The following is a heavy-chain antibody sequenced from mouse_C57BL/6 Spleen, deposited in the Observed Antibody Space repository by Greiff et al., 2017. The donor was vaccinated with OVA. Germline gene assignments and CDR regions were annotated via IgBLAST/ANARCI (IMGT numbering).Heavy chain of an antibody. Sequence: QVQLQQSGPELVKPGASVKISCKASGYTFTDYYINWVKQRPGQGLEWIGWIFPGSGSTYYNEKFKGKATLTVDKSSSTAYMLLSSLTSEDSAVYFCARSGYGNYGAWFAYWGQGTLVTVSA. D-gene: IGHD2-1*01. J-gene: IGHJ3*01. CDR2: IFPGSGST. V-gene: IGHV1-75*01. CDR3: ARSGYGNYGAWFAY. CDR1: GYTFTDYY.